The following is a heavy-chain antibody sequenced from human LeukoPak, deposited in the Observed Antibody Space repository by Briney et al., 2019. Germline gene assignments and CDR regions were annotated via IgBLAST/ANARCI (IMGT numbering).Heavy chain of an antibody. CDR3: ARQDFWSGYHGAYYYMDV. J-gene: IGHJ6*03. D-gene: IGHD3-3*01. CDR1: GGTFSSYA. Sequence: VASVKVSCKASGGTFSSYAISWVRQAPGQGLEWMGWISAYNGNTNYAQKLQGRVTMTTDTSTSTAYMELRSLRSDDTAVYYCARQDFWSGYHGAYYYMDVWGKGTTVTVSS. CDR2: ISAYNGNT. V-gene: IGHV1-18*01.